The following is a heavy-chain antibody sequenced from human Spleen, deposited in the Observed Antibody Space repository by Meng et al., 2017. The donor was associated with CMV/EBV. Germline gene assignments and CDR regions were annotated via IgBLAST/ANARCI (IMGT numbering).Heavy chain of an antibody. CDR3: ARGGAQTVAGRHPYSVDY. CDR2: VSKSIGNT. Sequence: SNGITCVTLAPTQRLACMPWVSKSIGNTNYAPTLHGRFTMTTDTSTSTAYMELRSLRSDDTAVYYCARGGAQTVAGRHPYSVDYWGQGTLVTVSS. V-gene: IGHV1-18*01. CDR1: SNG. J-gene: IGHJ4*02. D-gene: IGHD1-26*01.